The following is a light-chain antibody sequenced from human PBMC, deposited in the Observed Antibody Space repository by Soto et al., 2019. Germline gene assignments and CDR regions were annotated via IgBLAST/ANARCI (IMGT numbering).Light chain of an antibody. CDR1: QSISSD. Sequence: EIVMTQSPATLSVSPGERATLSCRASQSISSDLAWYQQKAGQAPRLLIYGASTRATGVPARFSGSGSGTEFTLTISRLQSEDFAVYYCQQYNKWPPLTFGGGTKVEIK. CDR2: GAS. V-gene: IGKV3-15*01. J-gene: IGKJ4*01. CDR3: QQYNKWPPLT.